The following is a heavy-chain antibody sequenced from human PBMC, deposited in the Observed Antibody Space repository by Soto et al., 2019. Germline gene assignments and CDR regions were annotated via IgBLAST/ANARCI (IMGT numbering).Heavy chain of an antibody. Sequence: SETLSLTCTVSGGSISSYYWSWIRQPPGKGLEWIGYIYYSGSTNYNPSLKSRVTISVDTSKNQFSLKLSSVTAADTAVYYCARHRDCSGGSCYRGGWYFDFWGQGTLVTVSS. V-gene: IGHV4-59*08. D-gene: IGHD2-15*01. CDR2: IYYSGST. CDR3: ARHRDCSGGSCYRGGWYFDF. CDR1: GGSISSYY. J-gene: IGHJ4*02.